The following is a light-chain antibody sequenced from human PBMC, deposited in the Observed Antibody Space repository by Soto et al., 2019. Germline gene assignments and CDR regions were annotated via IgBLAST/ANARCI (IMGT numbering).Light chain of an antibody. J-gene: IGLJ1*01. CDR3: CLYDGSDTNV. CDR1: SSDVGGHNY. V-gene: IGLV2-11*01. Sequence: QSALGLPRSGCGSPGQSITFSCTGTSSDVGGHNYVSWYQQYPGKAPKLLLSSVSKRPSGVADRFSGSRSGNTASLTFSGLQPEDEADYYCCLYDGSDTNVFGTVSKDTAL. CDR2: SVS.